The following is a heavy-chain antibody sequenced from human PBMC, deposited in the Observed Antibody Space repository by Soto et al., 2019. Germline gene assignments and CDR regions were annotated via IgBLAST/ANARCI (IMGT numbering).Heavy chain of an antibody. J-gene: IGHJ5*02. CDR1: GFTFSSYS. Sequence: PGGSLRLSCEASGFTFSSYSMGWVRQAPGKGLEWISHISSTSATINYADSVKGRFSISRDNAKNSLHLQMNSLRAEDTAVYYCARLYYDFCSGYSNWFDPWGQGTLVTVSS. CDR3: ARLYYDFCSGYSNWFDP. D-gene: IGHD3-3*01. CDR2: ISSTSATI. V-gene: IGHV3-48*01.